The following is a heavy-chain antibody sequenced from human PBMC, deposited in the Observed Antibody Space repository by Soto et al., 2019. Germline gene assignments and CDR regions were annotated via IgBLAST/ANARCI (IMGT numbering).Heavy chain of an antibody. V-gene: IGHV3-33*01. CDR1: GFTFSSYG. J-gene: IGHJ6*02. Sequence: PGGSLRLSCVASGFTFSSYGMHWVRQAPGKGLEWVAVIWYDGSNKYYADSVKGRFTISRDNSKNTLYLQMNSLRAEDTAVYYCARDSLAAADPYYYYGMDVWGQGTTVTVSS. CDR3: ARDSLAAADPYYYYGMDV. D-gene: IGHD6-13*01. CDR2: IWYDGSNK.